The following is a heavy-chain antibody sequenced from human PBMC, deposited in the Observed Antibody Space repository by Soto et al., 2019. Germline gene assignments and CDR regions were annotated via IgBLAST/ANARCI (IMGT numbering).Heavy chain of an antibody. J-gene: IGHJ3*02. CDR3: AREAEYSSSSYAFDI. D-gene: IGHD6-6*01. CDR1: GGSISSSNW. CDR2: IYHSGST. Sequence: SETLSLTCAVSGGSISSSNWWSFVRQPPGKGLEWIGEIYHSGSTNYNPSLKSRVTISVDKSKNQFSLKLSSVTAADTAVYYCAREAEYSSSSYAFDIWGQGTMVTVSS. V-gene: IGHV4-4*02.